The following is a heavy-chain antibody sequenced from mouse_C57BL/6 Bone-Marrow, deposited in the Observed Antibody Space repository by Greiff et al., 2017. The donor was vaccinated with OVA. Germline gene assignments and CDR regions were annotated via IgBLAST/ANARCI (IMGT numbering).Heavy chain of an antibody. CDR1: GFTFSDYG. D-gene: IGHD4-1*02. Sequence: DVQLVESGGGLVKPGGSLKLSCAASGFTFSDYGMHWVRQAPEKGLEWVAYISSGSSTIYYADTVKGRFTISSDNAKNTLFLQMTSLRSEDTAMYYCARQLGRDFDYWGQGTTLTVSS. CDR3: ARQLGRDFDY. V-gene: IGHV5-17*01. CDR2: ISSGSSTI. J-gene: IGHJ2*01.